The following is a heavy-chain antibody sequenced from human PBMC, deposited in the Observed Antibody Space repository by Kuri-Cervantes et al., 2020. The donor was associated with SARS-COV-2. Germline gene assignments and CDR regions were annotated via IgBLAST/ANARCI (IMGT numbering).Heavy chain of an antibody. CDR1: GYTLTELS. Sequence: ASVKVSCKDYGYTLTELSMHWVRQAPGKGLEWMGGFDPEDGETIYVQKFQGRVTMTEDTSTDTAHMELSSLRSEDTAVYYCATGVPTRLFGEELKNDAFDIWGQGTTVTVSS. CDR2: FDPEDGET. J-gene: IGHJ3*02. CDR3: ATGVPTRLFGEELKNDAFDI. D-gene: IGHD3-10*01. V-gene: IGHV1-24*01.